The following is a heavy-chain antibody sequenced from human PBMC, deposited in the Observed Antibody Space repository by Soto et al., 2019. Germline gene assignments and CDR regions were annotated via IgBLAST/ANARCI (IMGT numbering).Heavy chain of an antibody. CDR1: GGSISSYC. D-gene: IGHD4-17*01. J-gene: IGHJ3*02. CDR2: IYYSVST. V-gene: IGHV4-59*01. Sequence: LETLSLTCTVSGGSISSYCWSWIRQPPGKGLEWIGYIYYSVSTNYNPSLKSRVTISVDTSKNQFSLKLSSVTAADTAVYYCASRTYGGNDAFDIWGQGTMVTVSS. CDR3: ASRTYGGNDAFDI.